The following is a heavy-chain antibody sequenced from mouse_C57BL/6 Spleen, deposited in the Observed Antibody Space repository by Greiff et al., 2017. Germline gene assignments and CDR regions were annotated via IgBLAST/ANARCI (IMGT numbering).Heavy chain of an antibody. CDR1: GYTFTSYW. J-gene: IGHJ4*01. V-gene: IGHV1-69*01. CDR2: IDPSDSYT. D-gene: IGHD2-5*01. Sequence: VQLQQPGAELVLPGASVKLSCTASGYTFTSYWMHWVKQGPGQGLEWIGEIDPSDSYTNYNQKFKGKSTLTVDKTSSTDYMQLSSLTSEDSAVYYCTGWGYYSNYVGAMDYWGQGTSVTVSS. CDR3: TGWGYYSNYVGAMDY.